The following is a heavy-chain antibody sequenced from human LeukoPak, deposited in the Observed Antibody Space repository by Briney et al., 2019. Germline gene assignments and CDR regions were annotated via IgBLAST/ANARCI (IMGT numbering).Heavy chain of an antibody. V-gene: IGHV3-7*04. J-gene: IGHJ4*02. CDR3: AREYFFGSGSYYNGY. D-gene: IGHD3-10*01. Sequence: GGSLRLSCAASGFTFRSYWMTWVRQAPGKGLEWVANIKQDGNEKYYVDSVKGRFTISRDNAKNSLYLQMNSLRAEDTAVYYCAREYFFGSGSYYNGYWGQGALVTVSS. CDR2: IKQDGNEK. CDR1: GFTFRSYW.